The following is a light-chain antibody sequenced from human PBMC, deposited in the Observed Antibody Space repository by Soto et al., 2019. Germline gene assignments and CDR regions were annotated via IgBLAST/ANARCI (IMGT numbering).Light chain of an antibody. CDR1: SSDVGGYHY. CDR2: EVS. Sequence: QSALTQPASVSGSPGQSITISCTGTSSDVGGYHYVSWYQLLPGKAPKLILFEVSIRPSGVPYRFSGSKSGNTASLTISGLQAEDEADYFCSSYSISTAYLFGTGTKV. CDR3: SSYSISTAYL. V-gene: IGLV2-14*01. J-gene: IGLJ1*01.